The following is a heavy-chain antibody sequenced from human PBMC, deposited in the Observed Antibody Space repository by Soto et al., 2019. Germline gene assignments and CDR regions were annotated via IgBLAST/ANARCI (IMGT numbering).Heavy chain of an antibody. CDR2: ISAYKSNT. CDR1: GGTFSNYI. V-gene: IGHV1-18*01. D-gene: IGHD2-2*01. CDR3: ARDRDIVLVPAAIIAY. Sequence: ASVKVSCKASGGTFSNYIISWVRQAPGQGLEWMGWISAYKSNTNYAQKLQGRVTMTTDTSTSTAYMELRSLRSDDTAVYYCARDRDIVLVPAAIIAYWGQGTLVTVSS. J-gene: IGHJ4*02.